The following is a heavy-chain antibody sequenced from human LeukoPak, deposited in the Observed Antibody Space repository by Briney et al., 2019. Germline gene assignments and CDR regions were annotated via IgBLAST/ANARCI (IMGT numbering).Heavy chain of an antibody. CDR3: AGLSSGNPNGFDY. Sequence: ASVKVSCKASGYTFTSYGISRVRQAPGQGLEWMGWISPYNGNTNYAQKLQGRVTMTTDTSTSTAYMELRSLRSDDTAVYYCAGLSSGNPNGFDYWGQGTLVTVSS. J-gene: IGHJ4*02. D-gene: IGHD6-19*01. CDR1: GYTFTSYG. CDR2: ISPYNGNT. V-gene: IGHV1-18*01.